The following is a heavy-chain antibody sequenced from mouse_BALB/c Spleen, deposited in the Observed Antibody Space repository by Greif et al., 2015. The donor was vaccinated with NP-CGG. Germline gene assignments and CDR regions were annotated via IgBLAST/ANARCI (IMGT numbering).Heavy chain of an antibody. CDR2: INSNGGST. Sequence: EVMLVESGGGLVQPGGSLKLSCAASGFTFSSYGMSWVRQTPDKRLELVATINSNGGSTYYPDSVKGRFTISRDNAKNTLYLQMSSLKSEDTAMYYCAIPRQLGLRYYAMDYWGQGTSVTVSS. V-gene: IGHV5-6-3*01. D-gene: IGHD3-2*01. CDR1: GFTFSSYG. J-gene: IGHJ4*01. CDR3: AIPRQLGLRYYAMDY.